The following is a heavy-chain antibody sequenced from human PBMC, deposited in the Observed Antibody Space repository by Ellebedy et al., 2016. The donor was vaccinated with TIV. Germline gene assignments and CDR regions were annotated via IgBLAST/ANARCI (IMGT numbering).Heavy chain of an antibody. Sequence: GESLKISCAASGFTFSSYAINWVRQAPGKGLEWVSAISSSSSYIYYADSVKGRFTISRDNAKNSLYLQMNSLRAEDTAVYYCAREQFGRLQLLANFDYWGRGTLVTVSS. CDR1: GFTFSSYA. D-gene: IGHD1-1*01. J-gene: IGHJ4*02. CDR3: AREQFGRLQLLANFDY. V-gene: IGHV3-21*01. CDR2: ISSSSSYI.